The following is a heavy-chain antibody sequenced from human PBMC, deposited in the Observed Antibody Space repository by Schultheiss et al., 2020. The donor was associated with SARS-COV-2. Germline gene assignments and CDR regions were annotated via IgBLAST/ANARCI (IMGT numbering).Heavy chain of an antibody. D-gene: IGHD5-12*01. Sequence: SETLSLTCTVSGGSISSGNYYWGWIRQSPGKGLEWIGSIYYNGNTFYNASLESRVTIYIDTSKNQFSLKLSSVTAADTAVYYCARELSGYDMPYYYYYMDVWGKGTTVTVSS. CDR2: IYYNGNT. CDR1: GGSISSGNYY. J-gene: IGHJ6*03. V-gene: IGHV4-39*07. CDR3: ARELSGYDMPYYYYYMDV.